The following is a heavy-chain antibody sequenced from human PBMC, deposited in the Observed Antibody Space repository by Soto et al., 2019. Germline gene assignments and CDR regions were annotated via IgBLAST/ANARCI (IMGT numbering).Heavy chain of an antibody. CDR2: LSYDGSNQ. D-gene: IGHD2-15*01. CDR1: GFTFSSYA. Sequence: QVQLVESGGGVVQPGRSLRLSCAASGFTFSSYAMHWVRPAPGKGLEWVAVLSYDGSNQYYADSVKGRFTIARDNSKNTLDLQMNSLRAEDTAVYYCARDWAYCSGGSCYRSVDYYYGMDVWGQGTTVTVSS. CDR3: ARDWAYCSGGSCYRSVDYYYGMDV. V-gene: IGHV3-30-3*01. J-gene: IGHJ6*02.